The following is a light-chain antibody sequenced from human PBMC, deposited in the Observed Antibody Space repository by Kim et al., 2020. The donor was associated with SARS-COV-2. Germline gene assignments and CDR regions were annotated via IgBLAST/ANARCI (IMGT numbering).Light chain of an antibody. V-gene: IGLV10-54*01. CDR1: INNVGYQG. CDR3: AAWDSSLSAWV. CDR2: RNI. J-gene: IGLJ3*02. Sequence: QAGLTQPPSVSKGLRQTGTLTCTADINNVGYQGATWLQQHQGHPPRVLSYRNINRPAGISERLSASMAGNTAYLTITGLQPEDEADYYCAAWDSSLSAWVFGGGAQLSIL.